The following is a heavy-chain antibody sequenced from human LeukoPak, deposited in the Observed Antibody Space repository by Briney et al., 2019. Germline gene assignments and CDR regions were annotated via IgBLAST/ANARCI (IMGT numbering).Heavy chain of an antibody. CDR1: GGSISSYY. CDR3: ARTTVTVYYYYYYYMDV. Sequence: NPSETLSLTCTVSGGSISSYYWSWIRQPPGKGLEWIGYIYYSGSTNYNPSLKSRVTISADTSKNQFSLKLSSVTAADTAVYYCARTTVTVYYYYYYYMDVWGKGTTVTVSS. V-gene: IGHV4-59*01. J-gene: IGHJ6*03. CDR2: IYYSGST. D-gene: IGHD4-17*01.